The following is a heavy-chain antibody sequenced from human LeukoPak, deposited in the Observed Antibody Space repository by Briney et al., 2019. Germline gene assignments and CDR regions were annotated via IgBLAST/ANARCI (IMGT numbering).Heavy chain of an antibody. Sequence: GASVKVSCKASGYTCTNYGITWVRQAPGQGLEWMGWISGNTGDTNYPQTFQDRVTMTIDTSTSKAYLELRSLRIDDSAVYYCARVGRTIVATMAYWGQGTQVTVSS. D-gene: IGHD5-12*01. J-gene: IGHJ1*01. CDR3: ARVGRTIVATMAY. CDR2: ISGNTGDT. V-gene: IGHV1-18*01. CDR1: GYTCTNYG.